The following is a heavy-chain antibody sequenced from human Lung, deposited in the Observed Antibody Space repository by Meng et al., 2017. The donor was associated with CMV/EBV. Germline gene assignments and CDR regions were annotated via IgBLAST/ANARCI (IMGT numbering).Heavy chain of an antibody. J-gene: IGHJ4*02. D-gene: IGHD1-26*01. CDR1: GYTFSAYQ. CDR2: VNPSSGVT. CDR3: ARFGGAPVGSTPPDY. Sequence: SVKVSXKTSGYTFSAYQMHWIRQAPGHGLEWMGWVNPSSGVTRSAPKYQGRVTMTSDRYSTAYLVLTNLTSDDTAFYYCARFGGAPVGSTPPDYWGQGSLVTVSS. V-gene: IGHV1-2*02.